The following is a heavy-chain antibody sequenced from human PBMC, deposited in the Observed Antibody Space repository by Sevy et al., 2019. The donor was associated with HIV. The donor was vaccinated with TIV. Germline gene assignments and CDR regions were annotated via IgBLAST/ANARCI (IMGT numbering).Heavy chain of an antibody. CDR3: ARVGKAAARFGSWSTQYYYYYMDV. CDR1: GFTVSSNY. V-gene: IGHV3-53*04. Sequence: WGSLRLSCAASGFTVSSNYMSWVRQAPGKGLEWVSVIYSGGSTYYADSVKGRFTISRHNSKNTLYLQMNSLRAEDTAVYYCARVGKAAARFGSWSTQYYYYYMDVWCKGTTVTVSS. D-gene: IGHD6-13*01. J-gene: IGHJ6*03. CDR2: IYSGGST.